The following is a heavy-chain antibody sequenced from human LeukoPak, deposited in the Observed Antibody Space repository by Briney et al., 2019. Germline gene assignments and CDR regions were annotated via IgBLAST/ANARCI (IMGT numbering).Heavy chain of an antibody. CDR1: GGSFSGYY. J-gene: IGHJ4*02. CDR2: INHSGST. Sequence: SETLSLTCAVYGGSFSGYYWSWIRQPPGKGLEWIGEINHSGSTNYNLSLKSRVTISVDTSKNQFSLNLTSLTAADTAEYYCARRSTSCLDYWGQGTLVTVSS. D-gene: IGHD2-2*01. CDR3: ARRSTSCLDY. V-gene: IGHV4-34*01.